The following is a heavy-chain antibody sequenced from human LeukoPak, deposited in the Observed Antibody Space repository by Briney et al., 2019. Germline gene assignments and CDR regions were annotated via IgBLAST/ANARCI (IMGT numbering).Heavy chain of an antibody. J-gene: IGHJ4*01. V-gene: IGHV3-7*01. Sequence: PGGSLRLSCTASEFTFSAFWMSWVRQAPGKGLEWVANINQDGSRKHYVDSVKGRFTISRDIFKKIVHLQMNRLSPEDTAVYYCGRDGSGRNPFDSWGHGTLVTVSS. CDR1: EFTFSAFW. D-gene: IGHD3-10*01. CDR3: GRDGSGRNPFDS. CDR2: INQDGSRK.